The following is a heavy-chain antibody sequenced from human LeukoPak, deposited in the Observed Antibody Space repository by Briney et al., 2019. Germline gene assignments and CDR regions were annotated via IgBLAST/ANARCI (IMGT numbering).Heavy chain of an antibody. CDR1: GFTFSNYW. Sequence: GGSLRLSCAASGFTFSNYWMHWVRQAPGKGLVWVSRINSDGINTSYADSVKGRFTISRDNAKNTLNLQMNSLRAEDTAVYYCAKVVKYYYDSSGYELFDYWGQGTLVTVSS. D-gene: IGHD3-22*01. CDR2: INSDGINT. J-gene: IGHJ4*02. V-gene: IGHV3-74*01. CDR3: AKVVKYYYDSSGYELFDY.